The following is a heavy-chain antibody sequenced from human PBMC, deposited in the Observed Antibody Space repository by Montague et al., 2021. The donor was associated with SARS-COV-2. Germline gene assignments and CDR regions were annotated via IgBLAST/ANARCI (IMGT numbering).Heavy chain of an antibody. CDR1: GVSINNNNYY. V-gene: IGHV4-39*01. CDR2: IYYSGST. Sequence: SETLSLTCDVSGVSINNNNYYWGWIRQPPGKGLEWIGTIYYSGSTYYNPSLKSRVTISVDTSKNQFSLRVRSVTAADTAVYYCARHLFSFSDSGTLGYFGYWGHGTLVAVSS. D-gene: IGHD3-10*01. J-gene: IGHJ4*01. CDR3: ARHLFSFSDSGTLGYFGY.